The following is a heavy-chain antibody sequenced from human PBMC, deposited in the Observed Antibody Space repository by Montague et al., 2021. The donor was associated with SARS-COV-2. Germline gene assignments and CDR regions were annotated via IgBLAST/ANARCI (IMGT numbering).Heavy chain of an antibody. Sequence: TLSLTCTVSGGSISSGGYYWSWIRQHPGKGLEWIGYIYYSGSTYYXXXLKSRVTISVDMSKNQFSLKLSSVTAADTALYYCARGGSYSSGWYGVDYYYGMDVWGQGTTVTVSS. CDR1: GGSISSGGYY. CDR3: ARGGSYSSGWYGVDYYYGMDV. D-gene: IGHD6-19*01. J-gene: IGHJ6*02. V-gene: IGHV4-31*03. CDR2: IYYSGST.